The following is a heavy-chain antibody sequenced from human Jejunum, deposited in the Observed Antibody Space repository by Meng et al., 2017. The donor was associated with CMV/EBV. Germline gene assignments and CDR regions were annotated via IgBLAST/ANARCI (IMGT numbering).Heavy chain of an antibody. Sequence: GGTLSSYAISWVRQAPGQGLEWMGGIIPMLGTANYAQKFQDRVTINTDESRTTANMELSSLRSDDTAVYYCARGLNWGRRDDAFDIWGQGTTVTVSS. J-gene: IGHJ3*02. CDR2: IIPMLGTA. CDR3: ARGLNWGRRDDAFDI. D-gene: IGHD7-27*01. V-gene: IGHV1-69*05. CDR1: GGTLSSYA.